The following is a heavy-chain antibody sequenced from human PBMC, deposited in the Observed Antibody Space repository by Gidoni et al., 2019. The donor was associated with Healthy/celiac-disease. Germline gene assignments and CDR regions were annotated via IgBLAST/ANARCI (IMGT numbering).Heavy chain of an antibody. CDR2: ISYDGSNK. V-gene: IGHV3-30*18. D-gene: IGHD3-10*01. J-gene: IGHJ6*02. CDR3: AKDQAGMVRLVIIIRNYYGVDV. Sequence: GKGLEWVAVISYDGSNKYYADSVKGRFTICRDNSKNTLYLQMNSLRAEDTAVYYCAKDQAGMVRLVIIIRNYYGVDVLGQGTTVTVSS.